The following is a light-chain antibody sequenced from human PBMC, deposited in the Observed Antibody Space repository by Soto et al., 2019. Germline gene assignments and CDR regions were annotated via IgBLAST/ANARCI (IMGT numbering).Light chain of an antibody. CDR3: HPCCNWPPT. CDR2: DAS. Sequence: EIVLTQSPATLSLSPGERATLSCRASQSVSSYLAWYQQKPVQALRLLIYDASNRATGIPARFSGSGSGTDFTLTISSLEPEDFAVYYWHPCCNWPPTFGGGTKVEVK. V-gene: IGKV3-11*01. CDR1: QSVSSY. J-gene: IGKJ4*01.